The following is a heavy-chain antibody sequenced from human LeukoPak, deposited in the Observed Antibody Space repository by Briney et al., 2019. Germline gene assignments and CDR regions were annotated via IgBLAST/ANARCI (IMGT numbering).Heavy chain of an antibody. CDR2: IDPIDSST. V-gene: IGHV5-10-1*01. Sequence: HGESLKISCKASGYSFTNYWINWVRQMPGKGLEWMGNIDPIDSSTTYSPSFQGHITISADRSISTVYLQWSSLQASDTAIYYCVRRVENWFDPWGQGTLVTVSS. J-gene: IGHJ5*02. CDR1: GYSFTNYW. CDR3: VRRVENWFDP.